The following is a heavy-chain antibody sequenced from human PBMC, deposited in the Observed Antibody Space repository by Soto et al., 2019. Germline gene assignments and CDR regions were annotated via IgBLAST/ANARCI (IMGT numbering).Heavy chain of an antibody. CDR1: GYTFTSYD. D-gene: IGHD2-2*01. CDR2: MNPNSGNT. CDR3: ARGRAIVVVPTAYYFWDGMDV. V-gene: IGHV1-8*01. J-gene: IGHJ6*02. Sequence: QVQLVQSGAELKKPGASVKVSCKASGYTFTSYDINWVRQATGQGLEWMGWMNPNSGNTVYAQKFQGRVTMTRNTPMSTANMEVGSRRSEDTAVYYCARGRAIVVVPTAYYFWDGMDVWGHATTVTASS.